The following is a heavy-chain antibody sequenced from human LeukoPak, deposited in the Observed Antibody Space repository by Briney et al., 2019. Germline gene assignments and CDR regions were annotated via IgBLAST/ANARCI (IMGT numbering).Heavy chain of an antibody. D-gene: IGHD2-2*01. CDR3: AKTHCSSTSCPYGYYYYGMDV. Sequence: GGSLRLSCAASGFTFDDYAMHWVRQAPGKGLEWVSGISWNSGSIGYADSVKGRFTISRDNAKNSLYLQMNSLRAEDTALYYCAKTHCSSTSCPYGYYYYGMDVWGQGTTVTVSS. CDR1: GFTFDDYA. J-gene: IGHJ6*02. V-gene: IGHV3-9*01. CDR2: ISWNSGSI.